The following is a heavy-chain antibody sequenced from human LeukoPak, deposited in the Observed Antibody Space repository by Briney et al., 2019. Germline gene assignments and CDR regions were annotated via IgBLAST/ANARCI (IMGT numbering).Heavy chain of an antibody. J-gene: IGHJ4*02. Sequence: SETLSLTCAVYGGSFSGYYWSWIRQPPGKGLEWIGEINHSGSTNYNPSLKSRVTISVDTSKNQFSLKLSSVTAADTAVYYCARRLLGYCSSTSCYTPSIPTPVDYWGQGTLVTVSS. CDR3: ARRLLGYCSSTSCYTPSIPTPVDY. D-gene: IGHD2-2*02. V-gene: IGHV4-34*01. CDR1: GGSFSGYY. CDR2: INHSGST.